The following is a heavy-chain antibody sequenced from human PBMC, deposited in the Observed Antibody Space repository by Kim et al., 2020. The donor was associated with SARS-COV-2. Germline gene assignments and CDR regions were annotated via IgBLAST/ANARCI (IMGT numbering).Heavy chain of an antibody. V-gene: IGHV3-53*01. D-gene: IGHD6-19*01. CDR2: IYSGGST. CDR1: GFTVSSNY. CDR3: ATLKYSSGWVYYFDY. J-gene: IGHJ4*02. Sequence: GGSLRLSCAASGFTVSSNYMSWVRQAPGKGLEWVSVIYSGGSTYYADSVKGRFTISRDNSKNTLYLQMNSLRAEDTAVYYCATLKYSSGWVYYFDYWGQGTLVTVSS.